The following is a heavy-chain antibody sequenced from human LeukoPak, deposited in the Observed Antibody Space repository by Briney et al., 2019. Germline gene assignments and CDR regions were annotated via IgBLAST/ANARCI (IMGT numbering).Heavy chain of an antibody. CDR3: ARHLKAYDSSGYRRSEGLYYFDY. J-gene: IGHJ4*02. CDR1: GFTFSSYS. Sequence: GGSLRLSCAASGFTFSSYSMNWVRQAPGKGLEWVSSISSSSSYIYYADSVKGRLTISRDNAKNSLYLQMNSLRAEDTAVYYCARHLKAYDSSGYRRSEGLYYFDYWGQGTLVTVSS. CDR2: ISSSSSYI. V-gene: IGHV3-21*01. D-gene: IGHD3-22*01.